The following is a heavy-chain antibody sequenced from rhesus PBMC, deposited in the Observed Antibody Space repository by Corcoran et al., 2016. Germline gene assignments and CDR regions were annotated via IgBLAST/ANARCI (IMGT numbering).Heavy chain of an antibody. CDR1: GGSIDDAF. CDR2: VYDNNACP. Sequence: QIKLQQWGEGLLKLSETLSRTWAVYGGSIDDAFWSWIRQSPGKGLGWIGHVYDNNACPNYRPSLKNRVTISKDTSKNLLSLKLKAVAAADTAVYYCAKEEVWGRGILVTVSP. V-gene: IGHV4-73*01. CDR3: AKEEV. J-gene: IGHJ5-2*02.